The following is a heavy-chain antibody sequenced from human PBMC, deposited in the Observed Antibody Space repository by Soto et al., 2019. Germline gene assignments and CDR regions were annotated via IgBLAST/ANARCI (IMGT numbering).Heavy chain of an antibody. V-gene: IGHV3-11*05. CDR1: GFTFSNYY. CDR2: ISSSSSYT. J-gene: IGHJ6*02. CDR3: AGGQLWCGVHYYYYGMDV. Sequence: QVQLVESGGGLVKPGGSLRLSCAASGFTFSNYYMSWIRQAPGKGLEWVSYISSSSSYTTYADSVKGRFTISRDNARNALYLQMNSLRAEDTALYYCAGGQLWCGVHYYYYGMDVWGQGTTVTVSS. D-gene: IGHD3-10*01.